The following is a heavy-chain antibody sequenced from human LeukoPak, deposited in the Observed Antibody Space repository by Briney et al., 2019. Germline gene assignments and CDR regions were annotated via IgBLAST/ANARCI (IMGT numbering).Heavy chain of an antibody. CDR1: GGSISSGGYS. CDR2: IYHSGST. CDR3: ARGHKDGYNS. D-gene: IGHD5-24*01. V-gene: IGHV4-30-2*01. Sequence: PSETLSLTCAVSGGSISSGGYSWSWIRQPPGKGLEWIGYIYHSGSTYYNPSLKSRVTISVDRSKNQFSLKLSSVTAADTAVYYCARGHKDGYNSWGQGTLVTVSS. J-gene: IGHJ4*02.